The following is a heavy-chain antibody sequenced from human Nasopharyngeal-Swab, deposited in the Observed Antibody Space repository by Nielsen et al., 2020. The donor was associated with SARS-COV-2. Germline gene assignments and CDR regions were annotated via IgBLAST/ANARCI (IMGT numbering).Heavy chain of an antibody. D-gene: IGHD4-17*01. V-gene: IGHV3-74*01. CDR2: INSDGSST. Sequence: GESLKISCAASGFTFSSYWMHWVRQAPGKGLVWVSRINSDGSSTSYADSVKGRFTISRDNAKNTLYLQMNSLRAEDTAVYYCARHDYGENYWGQGTLVTVSP. CDR3: ARHDYGENY. CDR1: GFTFSSYW. J-gene: IGHJ4*02.